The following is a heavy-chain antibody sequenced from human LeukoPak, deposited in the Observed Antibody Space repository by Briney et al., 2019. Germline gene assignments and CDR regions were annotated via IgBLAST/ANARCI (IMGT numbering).Heavy chain of an antibody. CDR1: GGTFSSYA. Sequence: SVKLSCKASGGTFSSYAISWVRQAPGQGLEWMGRIIPIFGIANYAQKFQGRVTITADKSTSTAYMELSSLRSEDTAVYYCARGTTSEIFGVVLSYYYYGMDVWGQGTTVTVSS. CDR2: IIPIFGIA. D-gene: IGHD3-3*01. J-gene: IGHJ6*02. CDR3: ARGTTSEIFGVVLSYYYYGMDV. V-gene: IGHV1-69*04.